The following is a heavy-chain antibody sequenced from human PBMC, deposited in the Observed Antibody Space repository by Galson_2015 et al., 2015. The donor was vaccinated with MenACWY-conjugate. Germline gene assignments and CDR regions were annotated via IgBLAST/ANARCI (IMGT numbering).Heavy chain of an antibody. V-gene: IGHV1-2*04. D-gene: IGHD6-13*01. CDR2: LHPTSGGT. CDR1: GYTFTGYY. CDR3: ARGIAAAEGAFDI. J-gene: IGHJ3*02. Sequence: QSGAEVKKPGASVQVSCTASGYTFTGYYLHWVRQAPGHGLEWMGWLHPTSGGTNYAQKFQGWVTMTRDTSISTAYMELSRLRSDDTAVYYCARGIAAAEGAFDIWGQGTMVTVSS.